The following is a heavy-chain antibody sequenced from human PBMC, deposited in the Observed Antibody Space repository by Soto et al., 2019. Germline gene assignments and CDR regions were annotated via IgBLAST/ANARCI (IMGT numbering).Heavy chain of an antibody. CDR2: ISGSGGST. Sequence: EVPLLESGGGLVQPGGSLRLSCAASGFTFSSYAMSWVRQAPGKGLEWVSAISGSGGSTYYADSVKGRFTISRDNSKNTLYLQMNSLRAEDTAVYYCAKLYSSSRWYFDLWGRGTLVTVSS. CDR1: GFTFSSYA. V-gene: IGHV3-23*01. CDR3: AKLYSSSRWYFDL. J-gene: IGHJ2*01. D-gene: IGHD6-13*01.